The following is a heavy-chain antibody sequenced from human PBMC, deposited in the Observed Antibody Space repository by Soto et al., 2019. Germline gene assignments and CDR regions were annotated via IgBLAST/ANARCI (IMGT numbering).Heavy chain of an antibody. V-gene: IGHV4-39*01. Sequence: SETLALTCTVSGGSISSTRYYWGWIRQPPGKGLEWVGSISYSGSTYYNPSLKSRVTISIDTSKNQFSLKLSSVTAADTALYYCARPRYFDWLAQEYNWFDPWGQGTLVTVSS. CDR2: ISYSGST. CDR1: GGSISSTRYY. J-gene: IGHJ5*02. D-gene: IGHD3-9*01. CDR3: ARPRYFDWLAQEYNWFDP.